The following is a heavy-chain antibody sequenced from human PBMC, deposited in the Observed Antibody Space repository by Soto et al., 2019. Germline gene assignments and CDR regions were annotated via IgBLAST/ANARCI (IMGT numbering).Heavy chain of an antibody. Sequence: ASGKVSCKASGYSFTSYGISWVRQAPGQGLEWMGWINTYNGNTNYAQKLQGRVTMTIDTSTSTASVELRSLTSDDTAVYYCATGGGSSSYGLDRWGQGTKVTVSS. J-gene: IGHJ6*02. CDR2: INTYNGNT. CDR3: ATGGGSSSYGLDR. V-gene: IGHV1-18*04. CDR1: GYSFTSYG. D-gene: IGHD5-12*01.